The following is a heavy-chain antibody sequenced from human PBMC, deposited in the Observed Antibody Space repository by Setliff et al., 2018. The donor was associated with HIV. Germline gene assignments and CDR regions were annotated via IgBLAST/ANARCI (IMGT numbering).Heavy chain of an antibody. CDR3: ARELPGPPGALDI. Sequence: PGGSLRLSCAASGFTFNTYWMHWVRQAPGKGLVWVSHSNSDGSSTTYADSVKGRFTISRDNAKNTLYLQMNSLRAEDTAVYFCARELPGPPGALDIWGHGKMVTVSS. D-gene: IGHD7-27*01. J-gene: IGHJ3*02. V-gene: IGHV3-74*01. CDR1: GFTFNTYW. CDR2: SNSDGSST.